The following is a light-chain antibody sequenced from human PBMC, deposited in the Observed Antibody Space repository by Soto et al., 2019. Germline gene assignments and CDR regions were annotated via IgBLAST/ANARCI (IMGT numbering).Light chain of an antibody. CDR3: LQDYGDLLT. J-gene: IGKJ1*01. CDR2: AAS. Sequence: ATHITQTAMCLSASVGEKNIITCRASRDVGSDVSWYQQKPGQAPKLVIYAASNLYTGVPSRRSGRRSGTEFTLTISSPQPEDIASDYCLQDYGDLLTFGQGTKV. CDR1: RDVGSD. V-gene: IGKV1-6*01.